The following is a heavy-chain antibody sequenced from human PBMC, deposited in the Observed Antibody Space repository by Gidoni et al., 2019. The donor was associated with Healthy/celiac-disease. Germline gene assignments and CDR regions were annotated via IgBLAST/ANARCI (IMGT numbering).Heavy chain of an antibody. Sequence: QVQLQESGPGLVTPSETLSLTCTVSGGSVSSGSYYWSWIRQPPGKGLEWIGYIYYSGSTNYNPSLKSRVTISVDTSKNQFSLKLSSVTAADTAVYYCARSYCSGGSCYSAAIYYDYWGQGTLVTVSS. J-gene: IGHJ4*02. V-gene: IGHV4-61*01. CDR3: ARSYCSGGSCYSAAIYYDY. CDR1: GGSVSSGSYY. D-gene: IGHD2-15*01. CDR2: IYYSGST.